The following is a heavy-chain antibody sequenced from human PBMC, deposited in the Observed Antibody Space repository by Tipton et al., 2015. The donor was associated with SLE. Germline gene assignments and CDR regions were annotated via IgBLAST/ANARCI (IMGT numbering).Heavy chain of an antibody. CDR3: ARRAAVAAGYFDP. Sequence: LRLSCSVSGGSISSSNSYWGWIRQPPGKGLEWIGSIFNTGTTYYNPSLKSRVTISVDTSKSQFSLNLNSVTAADTAVYYCARRAAVAAGYFDPWGQGTLVTVSS. J-gene: IGHJ5*02. CDR2: IFNTGTT. V-gene: IGHV4-39*01. CDR1: GGSISSSNSY. D-gene: IGHD6-19*01.